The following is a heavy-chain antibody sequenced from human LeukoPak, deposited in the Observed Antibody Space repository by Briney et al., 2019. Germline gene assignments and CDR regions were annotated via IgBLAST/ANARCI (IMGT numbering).Heavy chain of an antibody. V-gene: IGHV3-7*01. J-gene: IGHJ4*02. D-gene: IGHD4-17*01. CDR2: IKQDGSEK. Sequence: GGSLRLSCAASGFTFSSYWMSWVRQAPGKGLEWVANIKQDGSEKYYVDSVKGRFTISRDNAKNSLYLQMNSPRAEDTAVYYCARDRGLGDYGDFPLDYWGQGTLVTVSS. CDR3: ARDRGLGDYGDFPLDY. CDR1: GFTFSSYW.